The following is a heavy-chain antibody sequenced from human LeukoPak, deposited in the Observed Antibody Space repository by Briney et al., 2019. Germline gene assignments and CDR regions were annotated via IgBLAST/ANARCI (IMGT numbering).Heavy chain of an antibody. D-gene: IGHD6-13*01. CDR1: GGSFSGYY. Sequence: SQTLSLTCAVYGGSFSGYYWSWIRQPPGKGLEWIGEINHSGSTNYNPSLKSQVTILVDQSKNQFSLRLSSVTAADTAVYYCASLYSSSWYWFDPSRQGTLVTVSS. CDR2: INHSGST. CDR3: ASLYSSSWYWFDP. J-gene: IGHJ5*02. V-gene: IGHV4-34*01.